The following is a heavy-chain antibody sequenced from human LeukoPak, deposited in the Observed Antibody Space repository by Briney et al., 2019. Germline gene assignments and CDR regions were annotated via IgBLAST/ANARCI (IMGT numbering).Heavy chain of an antibody. D-gene: IGHD1-26*01. CDR3: ARDESTGSYLS. J-gene: IGHJ5*02. CDR1: GFTVSSNY. Sequence: GGSLRLSCAASGFTVSSNYMSWVRQAPGKGLEWVANIKQDGSEKYYVDSVKGRFTISRDNAKNSLYLQMNSLRAEDTAVYYCARDESTGSYLSWGQGTLVTVSS. V-gene: IGHV3-7*01. CDR2: IKQDGSEK.